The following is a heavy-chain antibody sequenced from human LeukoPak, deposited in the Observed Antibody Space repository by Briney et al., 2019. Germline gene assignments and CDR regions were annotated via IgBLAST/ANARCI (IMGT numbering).Heavy chain of an antibody. CDR1: GFTFSSYS. J-gene: IGHJ4*02. D-gene: IGHD4-23*01. V-gene: IGHV3-23*01. Sequence: GGSLRLSCAASGFTFSSYSMNWVRQAPGKGLEWVSAISGNGGSTFYADSVKGRFTISRDNSKNTQSLQMSSLRAEDTAVYYCAKFSPHGGIVYWGQGTLVTVSS. CDR3: AKFSPHGGIVY. CDR2: ISGNGGST.